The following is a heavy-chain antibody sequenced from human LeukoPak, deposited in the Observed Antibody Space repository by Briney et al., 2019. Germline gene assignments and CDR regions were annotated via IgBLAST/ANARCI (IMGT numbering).Heavy chain of an antibody. V-gene: IGHV4-61*10. CDR2: VPVGRDT. CDR1: GASISSGPYY. CDR3: ARDVAAGGYFDL. Sequence: SETLSLTCTVSGASISSGPYYWSWIRQAAGKGLEWLGRVPVGRDTDYNPSLKSRLTLSVDTSKNQFSLHLRSVTAADTAVYYCARDVAAGGYFDLWGRGTLVTVSS. D-gene: IGHD6-13*01. J-gene: IGHJ2*01.